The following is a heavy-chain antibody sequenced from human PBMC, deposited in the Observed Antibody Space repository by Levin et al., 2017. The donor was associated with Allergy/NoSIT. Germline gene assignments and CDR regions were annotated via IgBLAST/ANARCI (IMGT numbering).Heavy chain of an antibody. V-gene: IGHV4-39*01. Sequence: PSETLSLTCTVSGGSISSSSYYWGWIRQPPGKGLEWIGSIYYSGSTYYNPSLKSRVTISVDTSKNQFSLKLSSVTAADTAVYYCARREVVPAASHFDYWGQGTLVTVSS. D-gene: IGHD2-2*01. CDR1: GGSISSSSYY. J-gene: IGHJ4*02. CDR2: IYYSGST. CDR3: ARREVVPAASHFDY.